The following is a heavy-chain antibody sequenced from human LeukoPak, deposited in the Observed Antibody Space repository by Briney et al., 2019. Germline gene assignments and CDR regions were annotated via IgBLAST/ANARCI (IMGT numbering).Heavy chain of an antibody. V-gene: IGHV4-61*01. D-gene: IGHD4-17*01. CDR2: IYYSGST. J-gene: IGHJ6*02. Sequence: PSGTLSLACTVSGGSVSSGSYYWSWIRQPPGKGLEWIGYIYYSGSTNYNPSLKSRVTISVDTSKNQFSLKLSSVTAADTAVYYCARASYGDYLLVMDVWGQGTTVTVSS. CDR1: GGSVSSGSYY. CDR3: ARASYGDYLLVMDV.